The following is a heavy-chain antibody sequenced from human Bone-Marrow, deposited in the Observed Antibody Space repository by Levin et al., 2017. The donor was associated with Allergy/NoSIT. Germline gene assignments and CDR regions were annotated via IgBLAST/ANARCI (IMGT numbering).Heavy chain of an antibody. V-gene: IGHV3-30-3*01. J-gene: IGHJ3*02. Sequence: GGSLRLSCAASGFTFSSYAMHWVRQAPGKGLEWVAVISYDGSNKYYADSVKGRFTISRDNSKNTLYLQMNSLRAEDTAVYYCARDWDPHAFDIWGQGTMVTVSS. CDR1: GFTFSSYA. CDR2: ISYDGSNK. CDR3: ARDWDPHAFDI. D-gene: IGHD1-26*01.